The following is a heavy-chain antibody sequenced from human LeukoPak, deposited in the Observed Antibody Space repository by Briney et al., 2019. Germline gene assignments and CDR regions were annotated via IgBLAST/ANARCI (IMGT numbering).Heavy chain of an antibody. J-gene: IGHJ6*03. CDR3: AVMSGYDTNYYYYYMDV. CDR1: GFNFSSYA. V-gene: IGHV3-64*01. CDR2: ISSNGGST. Sequence: PGGSLRISCAASGFNFSSYAMHLVRQAPGEGLEYVSAISSNGGSTYYANSVKGRFTISRDNSKNTLYLQMGSLRAEDMAVYYCAVMSGYDTNYYYYYMDVWGKGTTVTVSS. D-gene: IGHD5-12*01.